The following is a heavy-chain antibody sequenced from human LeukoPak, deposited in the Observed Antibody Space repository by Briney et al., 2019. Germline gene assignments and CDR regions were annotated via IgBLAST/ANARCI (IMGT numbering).Heavy chain of an antibody. CDR3: ARDRRLAGSSSTYGMDV. CDR2: INPNSGGT. D-gene: IGHD6-6*01. Sequence: ASVKVSCKASGYTFTGYYMHWVRQAPGQGLEWMGWINPNSGGTNYAQKFQGRVTMTRDTSISTAYMELSRLRSDDTAVYYCARDRRLAGSSSTYGMDVWGQGTTVTVSS. J-gene: IGHJ6*02. CDR1: GYTFTGYY. V-gene: IGHV1-2*02.